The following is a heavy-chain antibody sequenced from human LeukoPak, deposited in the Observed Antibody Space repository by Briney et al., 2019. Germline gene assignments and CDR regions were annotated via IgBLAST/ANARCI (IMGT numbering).Heavy chain of an antibody. J-gene: IGHJ4*02. Sequence: SETLSLTCTVSAGSINSYYWGWVRQPAGKGLEWIGRIYTTGTTNYSPSLKSRLTMSVDTSKNQFSLSLRSVAAADTAVYYCGRQGYTASYYFVDYWSQGTLVSVSS. CDR3: GRQGYTASYYFVDY. V-gene: IGHV4-4*07. CDR2: IYTTGTT. D-gene: IGHD3-10*01. CDR1: AGSINSYY.